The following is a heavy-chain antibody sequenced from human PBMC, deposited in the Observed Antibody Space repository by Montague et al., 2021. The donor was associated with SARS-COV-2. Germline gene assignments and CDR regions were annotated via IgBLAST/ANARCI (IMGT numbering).Heavy chain of an antibody. CDR3: ARAANILSGFYNHPFEY. CDR2: IYDSDTT. Sequence: SETLSLTCTVSGGSVISDTYFWSWIRQPPGKGLEWIAYIYDSDTTNNNPSFWSRVSMSSDRSKNQFSLKLTSVTPADMAVYYCARAANILSGFYNHPFEYWGQGILVTVSS. D-gene: IGHD3-9*01. J-gene: IGHJ4*02. V-gene: IGHV4-61*01. CDR1: GGSVISDTYF.